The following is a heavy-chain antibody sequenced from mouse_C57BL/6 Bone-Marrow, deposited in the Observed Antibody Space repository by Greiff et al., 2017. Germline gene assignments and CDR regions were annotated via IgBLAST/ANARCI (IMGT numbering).Heavy chain of an antibody. V-gene: IGHV5-12*01. CDR3: ARWDYYGSSPGYAMDY. CDR1: GFTFSDYY. CDR2: ISNGGGST. D-gene: IGHD1-1*01. J-gene: IGHJ4*01. Sequence: EVKVVESGGGLVQPGESLKLSCAASGFTFSDYYMYWVRQTPEKRLEWVAYISNGGGSTYYPDTVKGRFTISRDNAKNTLYLQMSRLKSEDTAMYYCARWDYYGSSPGYAMDYWGQGTSVTVSS.